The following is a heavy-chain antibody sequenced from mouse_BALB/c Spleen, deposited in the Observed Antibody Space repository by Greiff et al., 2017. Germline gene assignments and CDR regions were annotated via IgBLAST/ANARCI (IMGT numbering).Heavy chain of an antibody. CDR3: AREGAMDY. CDR2: ISYSGST. Sequence: EVQLVESGPGLVKPSQSLSLTCTVTGYSITSDYAWNWIRQFPGNKLEWMGYISYSGSTSYNPSLKSRISITRDTSKNQFFLQLNSVTTEDTATYYCAREGAMDYWGQGTSVTVSS. V-gene: IGHV3-2*02. CDR1: GYSITSDYA. J-gene: IGHJ4*01.